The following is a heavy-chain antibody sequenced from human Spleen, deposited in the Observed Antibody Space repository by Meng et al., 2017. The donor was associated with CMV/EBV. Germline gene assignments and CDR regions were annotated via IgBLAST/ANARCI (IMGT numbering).Heavy chain of an antibody. CDR3: AKESGEVSGSFDS. CDR2: INPSGGST. D-gene: IGHD5/OR15-5a*01. CDR1: GYTFTSYY. V-gene: IGHV1-46*01. J-gene: IGHJ4*02. Sequence: ASVKVSCKASGYTFTSYYMHWVRQAPGQGLEWMGIINPSGGSTSYAQKFQGRVTMTRDTSTSTVYMELSSLRSDDTAVYFCAKESGEVSGSFDSWGQGTLVTVSS.